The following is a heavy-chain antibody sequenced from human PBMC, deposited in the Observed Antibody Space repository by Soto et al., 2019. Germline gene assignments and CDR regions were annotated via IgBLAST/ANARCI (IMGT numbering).Heavy chain of an antibody. J-gene: IGHJ4*02. CDR2: INPSGGST. Sequence: GASVKVSCKASGYTCTSYYMHWVRQAPGQGLEWMGIINPSGGSTSYAQKFQGRVTMTRDTSTSTVYMELSSLRSEDTAVYYCARDLEVMYSSSSGLNFDYWGQGTLVTVSS. CDR1: GYTCTSYY. V-gene: IGHV1-46*03. D-gene: IGHD6-6*01. CDR3: ARDLEVMYSSSSGLNFDY.